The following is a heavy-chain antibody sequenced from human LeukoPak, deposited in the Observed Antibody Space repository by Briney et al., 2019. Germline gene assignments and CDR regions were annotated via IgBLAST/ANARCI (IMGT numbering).Heavy chain of an antibody. CDR1: NYSISSAYY. CDR3: ARVGYSSSWYISGFDY. D-gene: IGHD6-13*01. CDR2: IYYSGST. V-gene: IGHV4-38-2*02. J-gene: IGHJ4*02. Sequence: SETLSLTCTVSNYSISSAYYWGWIRRPPGKGLEWIGSIYYSGSTYYNPSLKSRVTISVDTSKNQFSLKLSSVTAADTAVYYCARVGYSSSWYISGFDYWGQGTLVTVSS.